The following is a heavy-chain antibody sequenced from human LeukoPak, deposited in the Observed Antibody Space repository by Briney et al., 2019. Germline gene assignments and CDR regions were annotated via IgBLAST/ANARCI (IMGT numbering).Heavy chain of an antibody. CDR3: AKDYEQQLVHDAFDI. Sequence: GGSLRLSCAASGFTFSSYAMHWVRQAPGKGLEWVAVISYDGSNKYYADSVKGRFTISRDNSKNTLYLQMNSLRAEDTAVYYCAKDYEQQLVHDAFDIWGQGTMVTVSS. CDR2: ISYDGSNK. D-gene: IGHD6-13*01. CDR1: GFTFSSYA. J-gene: IGHJ3*02. V-gene: IGHV3-30*01.